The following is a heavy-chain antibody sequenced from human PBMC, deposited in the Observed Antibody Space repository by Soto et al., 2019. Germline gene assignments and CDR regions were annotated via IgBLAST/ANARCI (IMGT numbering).Heavy chain of an antibody. Sequence: PSETLSLTCTVSCGSISSYYWSCIRQPPGKGLEWIGYIYYSGSTNYNPSLKSRVTISVDTSKNQFSLQLSSVTAADTAVYYGARTAEALGDYVWGSYPVIPHYLDYWGQGTLVTVSS. CDR2: IYYSGST. CDR1: CGSISSYY. J-gene: IGHJ4*02. V-gene: IGHV4-59*01. D-gene: IGHD3-16*02. CDR3: ARTAEALGDYVWGSYPVIPHYLDY.